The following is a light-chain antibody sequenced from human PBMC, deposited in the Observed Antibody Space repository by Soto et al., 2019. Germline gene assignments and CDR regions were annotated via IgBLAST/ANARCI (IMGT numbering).Light chain of an antibody. CDR3: QQRSNWPST. V-gene: IGKV3-15*01. CDR1: QGVRSD. Sequence: EIAMTQSPDTLSVSPGDLATLYFRASQGVRSDLAWYQQKAGQSPRLLIYGASTRAAETPARFSASGSGTEFTLTISSLQSEDVAVYYCQQRSNWPSTFGQGTRLEIK. CDR2: GAS. J-gene: IGKJ5*01.